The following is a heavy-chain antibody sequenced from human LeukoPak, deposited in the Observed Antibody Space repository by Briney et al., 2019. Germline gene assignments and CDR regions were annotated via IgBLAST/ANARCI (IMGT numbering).Heavy chain of an antibody. CDR1: GGSISSGDYY. V-gene: IGHV4-30-4*01. J-gene: IGHJ4*02. D-gene: IGHD3-10*01. CDR3: AREFVGFGALDY. CDR2: IYYSGST. Sequence: SETLSLTCTVSGGSISSGDYYWSWIRQPPGKGLEWIGYIYYSGSTYYNPSLKSRVTISVDTSKTQFSLKLSSVTAADTAVYYCAREFVGFGALDYWGQGTLVTVSS.